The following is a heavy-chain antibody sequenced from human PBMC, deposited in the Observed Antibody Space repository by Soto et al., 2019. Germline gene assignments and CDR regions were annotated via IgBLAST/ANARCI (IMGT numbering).Heavy chain of an antibody. D-gene: IGHD6-6*01. V-gene: IGHV3-33*01. J-gene: IGHJ6*02. CDR3: ARGGQLVFPKYYYGMDV. CDR2: IWYDGSNK. Sequence: QVQLVESGGGVVQPGRSLRLSCAASGFTFSSYGMHWVRQAPGKGLEWVAVIWYDGSNKYYADSVKGRFTSSRDNSKNTLYLQMNGLRAEDTAVYYCARGGQLVFPKYYYGMDVWGQGTTVTVSS. CDR1: GFTFSSYG.